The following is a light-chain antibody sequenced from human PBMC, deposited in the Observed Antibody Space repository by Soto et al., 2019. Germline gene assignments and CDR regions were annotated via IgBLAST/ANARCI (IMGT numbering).Light chain of an antibody. CDR2: KAS. Sequence: DIQMTQSPSTLSASVGDRVTITCRASQSISSWLAWYQQKPGKAPKLLIYKASSLESGDPSRFSGSGSGTEFTLTISSLQPDDFATYYCQQYNSYSTWTCGQGTKVEIK. CDR1: QSISSW. V-gene: IGKV1-5*03. J-gene: IGKJ1*01. CDR3: QQYNSYSTWT.